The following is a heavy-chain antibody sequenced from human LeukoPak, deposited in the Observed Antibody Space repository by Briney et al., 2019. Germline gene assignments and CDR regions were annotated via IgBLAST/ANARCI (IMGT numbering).Heavy chain of an antibody. D-gene: IGHD1-26*01. CDR1: GASISSTSYY. CDR2: ISGSGGST. CDR3: AKGGSYSLSHAFDI. J-gene: IGHJ3*02. Sequence: ETLSLTCTVSGASISSTSYYWGWIRQAPGKGLEWVSGISGSGGSTQYADSVKGRFTISRDNSKNTLYLQMNSLRAEDTAVYYCAKGGSYSLSHAFDIWGQGTMVTASS. V-gene: IGHV3-23*01.